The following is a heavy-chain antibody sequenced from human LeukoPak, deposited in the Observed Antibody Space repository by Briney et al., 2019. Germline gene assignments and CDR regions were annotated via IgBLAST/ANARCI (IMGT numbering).Heavy chain of an antibody. D-gene: IGHD3-10*01. CDR2: ISYEGSNK. Sequence: GGSLRLSCAVSGFTFRNYAMHWVRQAPGKGLEWVGDISYEGSNKYYADSVKGRFTISRDNSKNTLYLQMNSLRTEDTAVYYCAKDTYDFGSGTYPPDYWGQGTLVTVSS. CDR3: AKDTYDFGSGTYPPDY. CDR1: GFTFRNYA. J-gene: IGHJ4*02. V-gene: IGHV3-30*18.